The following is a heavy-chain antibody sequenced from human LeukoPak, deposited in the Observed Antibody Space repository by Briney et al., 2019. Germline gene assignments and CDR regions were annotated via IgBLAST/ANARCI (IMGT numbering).Heavy chain of an antibody. CDR3: ARIGYCISTGCYTGSSPLGV. CDR2: IGISSGPV. Sequence: PGGSLRLSCAASGFTFANHAMNWVRQTPGGRLEWVSFIGISSGPVLYADSVKGRFTISRDNANNALYLQMNSLRADDTAVYYCARIGYCISTGCYTGSSPLGVWGIGTTVTVSS. V-gene: IGHV3-48*04. CDR1: GFTFANHA. J-gene: IGHJ6*04. D-gene: IGHD2-2*02.